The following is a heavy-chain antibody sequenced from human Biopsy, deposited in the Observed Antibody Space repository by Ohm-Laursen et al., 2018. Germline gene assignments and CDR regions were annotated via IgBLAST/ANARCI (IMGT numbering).Heavy chain of an antibody. J-gene: IGHJ3*02. CDR1: GYTFSSYG. V-gene: IGHV1-18*01. CDR3: ARGGTLVVVPTAVLHSFDI. Sequence: ASVKVSCQASGYTFSSYGINWARQAPGQGLEWLGWISTYNGNTNYAQNLQGRVTMTTDTSTSTAYMELRSLRSDDTAVYYCARGGTLVVVPTAVLHSFDIWGQGTMVTVSS. CDR2: ISTYNGNT. D-gene: IGHD2-2*01.